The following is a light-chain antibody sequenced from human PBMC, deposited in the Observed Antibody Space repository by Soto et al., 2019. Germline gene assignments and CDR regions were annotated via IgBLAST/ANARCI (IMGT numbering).Light chain of an antibody. V-gene: IGKV3-20*01. J-gene: IGKJ5*01. Sequence: EIVLTQSPCTLSLSPGERVTLSCRASQSVSSNFLACYQQKPGQAPRLLIYGASNRAAGIPDRFSGSGSGTDFTLTISRLEPEDFAVYYCHQYSSSRRTFGQRTRLEN. CDR2: GAS. CDR3: HQYSSSRRT. CDR1: QSVSSNF.